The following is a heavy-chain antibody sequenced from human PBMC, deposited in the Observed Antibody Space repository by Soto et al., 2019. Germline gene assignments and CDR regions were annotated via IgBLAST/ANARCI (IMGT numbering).Heavy chain of an antibody. CDR2: IYPGDSKT. V-gene: IGHV5-51*03. D-gene: IGHD6-6*01. J-gene: IGHJ6*02. Sequence: PGKSLKISCKGSGFIFTTYWIAWVRQMPGKGLEWMGIIYPGDSKTTYSPSFQGQVTISADKSISTAYLQWSSLKASDTAMYYCARGTARRWRAAYYYYGMDVWGQGTTVTVSS. CDR3: ARGTARRWRAAYYYYGMDV. CDR1: GFIFTTYW.